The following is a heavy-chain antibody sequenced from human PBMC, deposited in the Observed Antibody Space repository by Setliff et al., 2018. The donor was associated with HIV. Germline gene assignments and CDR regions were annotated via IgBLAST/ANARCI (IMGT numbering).Heavy chain of an antibody. CDR2: INPNNDDT. V-gene: IGHV1-2*02. J-gene: IGHJ4*02. CDR1: GYTFTDYY. Sequence: RASVKVSCKASGYTFTDYYLHWVRQAPGQGLEWMGWINPNNDDTKSAQKFQGRVTMTRDTSISTAYMELSSPRSDDTAVYYFARDRLPKWGSHYTYWGQGTMVTVSS. CDR3: ARDRLPKWGSHYTY. D-gene: IGHD3-3*01.